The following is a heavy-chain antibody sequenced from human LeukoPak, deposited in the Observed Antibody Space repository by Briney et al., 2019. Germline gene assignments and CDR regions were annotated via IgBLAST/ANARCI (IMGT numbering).Heavy chain of an antibody. Sequence: PGGSLRLSCAASGFTFSSYAMSWVRQAPGKGLEWVSAISNSGGGTYYADSVKGRFTISRDNSKNTLYLQMNSLRAEDTAVYYCAKVPDSLGYFSGGGCRRHFDYWGQGTLVTVSS. D-gene: IGHD2-15*01. CDR2: ISNSGGGT. J-gene: IGHJ4*02. CDR1: GFTFSSYA. V-gene: IGHV3-23*01. CDR3: AKVPDSLGYFSGGGCRRHFDY.